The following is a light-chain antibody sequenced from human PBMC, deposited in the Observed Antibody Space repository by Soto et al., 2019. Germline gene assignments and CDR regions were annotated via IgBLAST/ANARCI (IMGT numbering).Light chain of an antibody. CDR3: QQYATYMLT. J-gene: IGKJ4*01. V-gene: IGKV1-5*01. CDR2: DVS. CDR1: QSVSQW. Sequence: DIQMTQFPSTLSANVGDRVIITCRASQSVSQWLAWYQQKPGKAPRLLIYDVSTLESGVPSRFSGSGSGTEFTLTICSLQPEDSATYYCQQYATYMLTFGGGTKVGI.